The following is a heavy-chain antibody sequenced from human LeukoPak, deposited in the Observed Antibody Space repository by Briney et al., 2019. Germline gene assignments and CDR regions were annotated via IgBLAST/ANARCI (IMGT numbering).Heavy chain of an antibody. CDR1: GFTFSSYA. Sequence: PGGSLGLSCADFGFTFSSYAMSWVRQAPGKGLEWVSAIGGSGNSAYYADSVKGRFTISRDNSKNTLYLQMNSLRAEDTAIYYCAKSPTVGFGELLFDYWGQGTLVTVSS. CDR3: AKSPTVGFGELLFDY. CDR2: IGGSGNSA. J-gene: IGHJ4*02. D-gene: IGHD3-10*01. V-gene: IGHV3-23*01.